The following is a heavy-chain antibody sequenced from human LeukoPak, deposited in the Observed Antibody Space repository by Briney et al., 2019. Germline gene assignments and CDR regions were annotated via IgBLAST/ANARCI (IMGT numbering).Heavy chain of an antibody. V-gene: IGHV4-39*01. D-gene: IGHD4-23*01. Sequence: SETLSLTCTVSGGSITSRNYYWGWMRQPPGQGLEWIGVIYYSGSTYYIPSLKSRVTISADTSKNQFSLNLRSVTAADTAVYYCYGGNSDDDSWGQGTLVTVSS. CDR3: YGGNSDDDS. CDR2: IYYSGST. J-gene: IGHJ4*02. CDR1: GGSITSRNYY.